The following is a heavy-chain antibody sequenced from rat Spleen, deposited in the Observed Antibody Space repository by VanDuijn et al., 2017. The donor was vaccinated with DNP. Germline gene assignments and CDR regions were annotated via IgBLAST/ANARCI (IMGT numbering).Heavy chain of an antibody. V-gene: IGHV2S12*01. CDR3: TSPYYYSGEGY. J-gene: IGHJ2*01. D-gene: IGHD1-1*01. CDR1: GFSLTTYG. Sequence: QVQLKESGPGLVQPSQTLSLTCTVSGFSLTTYGVSWVRQPPGKGLEWIAAISSGGNTYYNSPLKSRLSSSRDTSKSQVFLKMNSLQTEDTAIYFCTSPYYYSGEGYWGQGVMVTVSS. CDR2: ISSGGNT.